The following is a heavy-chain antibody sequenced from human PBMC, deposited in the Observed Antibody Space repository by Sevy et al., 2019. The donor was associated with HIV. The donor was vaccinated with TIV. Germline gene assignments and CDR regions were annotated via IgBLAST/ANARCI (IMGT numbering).Heavy chain of an antibody. CDR1: GGSINNYY. CDR3: ARQRPYYSDTSGYSRSFDY. V-gene: IGHV4-59*08. D-gene: IGHD3-22*01. CDR2: IYYSGST. Sequence: SETLSLICTVSGGSINNYYWSWIRQPPGKGLEWIGYIYYSGSTHYNPSLKSRVSISVATSNDQFSLSLSSVTAADTAVYYCARQRPYYSDTSGYSRSFDYWGQGTLVTVSS. J-gene: IGHJ4*02.